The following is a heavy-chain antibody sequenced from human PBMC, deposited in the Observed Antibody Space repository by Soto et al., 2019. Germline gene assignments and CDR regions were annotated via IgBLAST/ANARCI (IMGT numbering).Heavy chain of an antibody. CDR1: GFTFSSYA. V-gene: IGHV3-23*01. CDR3: ARDTVAVNYGLWTY. CDR2: ISGSGGST. Sequence: GGSLRLSCAASGFTFSSYAMSWVRQAPGKGLEWVSAISGSGGSTYYADSVKGRFTISRDNSKNTLYLQMNSLRAEDTAVYFCARDTVAVNYGLWTYWGQGTPVPVSP. D-gene: IGHD3-10*01. J-gene: IGHJ4*01.